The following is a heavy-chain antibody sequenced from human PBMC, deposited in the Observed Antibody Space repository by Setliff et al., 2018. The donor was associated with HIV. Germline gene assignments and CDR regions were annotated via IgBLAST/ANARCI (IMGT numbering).Heavy chain of an antibody. CDR1: GFTFSSYG. CDR2: IRYDGSNK. Sequence: GSLRLSCAASGFTFSSYGMHWVRQAPGKGLEWVAFIRYDGSNKYYADSVKGRFTISRDNSKNTLTMVMNSLRAEDTAMYYCVRDYVRPGTVGTTSPLDNWGQGTLVTVSS. V-gene: IGHV3-30*02. CDR3: VRDYVRPGTVGTTSPLDN. D-gene: IGHD1-26*01. J-gene: IGHJ1*01.